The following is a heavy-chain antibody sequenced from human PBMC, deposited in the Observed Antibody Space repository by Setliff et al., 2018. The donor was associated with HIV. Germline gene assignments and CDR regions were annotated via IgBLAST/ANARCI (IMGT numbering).Heavy chain of an antibody. J-gene: IGHJ6*03. CDR3: ARQPGRAAMGRENYYYYYMDV. Sequence: GESLKISCKGSGYRFTSYWIGWVRQMPGKGLEWMGIIFPGDSDTRYSPSFQGQVTISADTSISTAYLQWRSLKASDTAMYYCARQPGRAAMGRENYYYYYMDVWGKGTTVTVSS. V-gene: IGHV5-51*01. CDR1: GYRFTSYW. D-gene: IGHD2-2*01. CDR2: IFPGDSDT.